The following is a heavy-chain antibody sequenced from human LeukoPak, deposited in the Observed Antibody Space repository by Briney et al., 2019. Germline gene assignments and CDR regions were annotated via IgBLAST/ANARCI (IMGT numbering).Heavy chain of an antibody. CDR1: GGSISSGGYY. CDR2: IYYSGST. J-gene: IGHJ4*02. Sequence: PSETLSLTCTVSGGSISSGGYYWSWIRQHPGKGLEWIGYIYYSGSTYYNPSLKSRVTISVDTSKNQFSLKLSSVTAADTAVYSCARGSYATFDYWGQGTLVTVSS. D-gene: IGHD2-2*01. V-gene: IGHV4-31*03. CDR3: ARGSYATFDY.